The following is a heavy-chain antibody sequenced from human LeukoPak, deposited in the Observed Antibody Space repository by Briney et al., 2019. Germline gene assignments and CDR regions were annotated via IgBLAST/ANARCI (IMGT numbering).Heavy chain of an antibody. V-gene: IGHV4-31*03. CDR2: IYYSGST. J-gene: IGHJ4*02. Sequence: SQTLSLTCTVSGGSISSGGYYWSWIRQHPGKGLEWIGYIYYSGSTYYNPSLKSRVTISVDTSKNQFSLKLSSVTAAGTAVYYCARVAPVYRYFDYWGQGTLVTVSS. CDR1: GGSISSGGYY. CDR3: ARVAPVYRYFDY.